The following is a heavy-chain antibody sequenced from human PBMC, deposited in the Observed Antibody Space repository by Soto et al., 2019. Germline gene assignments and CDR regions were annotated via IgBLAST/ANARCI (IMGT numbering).Heavy chain of an antibody. Sequence: EVQLLESGGGLVQPGGSLRLSCVASGFTFSDYAMSWVRQAPGGGLEGVSALPYNGASPYYADSVKGRFTISRDNPKKTLFLQMNSLRAEDTALYYCAKMTSDSYGRNYGLDVWGQGTTVTVSS. D-gene: IGHD5-18*01. CDR1: GFTFSDYA. J-gene: IGHJ6*02. CDR2: LPYNGASP. CDR3: AKMTSDSYGRNYGLDV. V-gene: IGHV3-23*01.